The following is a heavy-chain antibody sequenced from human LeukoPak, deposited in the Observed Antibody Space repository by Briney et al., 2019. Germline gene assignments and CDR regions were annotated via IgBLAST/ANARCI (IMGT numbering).Heavy chain of an antibody. Sequence: GGSLRLSCAASGFIFSTYGMHWVRQAPGKGLEWVAFIRPDGSDKSYVGSVKGRFTISRDNSKNTLYLQMNSLRPEDTAVYYCGKHDSSSDYCGQGTLVTVSS. CDR3: GKHDSSSDY. CDR2: IRPDGSDK. D-gene: IGHD6-19*01. V-gene: IGHV3-30*02. CDR1: GFIFSTYG. J-gene: IGHJ4*02.